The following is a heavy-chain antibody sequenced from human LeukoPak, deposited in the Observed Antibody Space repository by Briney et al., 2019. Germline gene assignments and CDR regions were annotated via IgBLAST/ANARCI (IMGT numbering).Heavy chain of an antibody. CDR3: ARERVENQQLVGGNY. D-gene: IGHD6-6*01. Sequence: GGSLRLSCAASGFSVSSNYMSWVRQAPGKGLEWVSVIYSGGSTYYADSVKGRFTISRDNSKNTLYLQMNSLRAEDTAVYYCARERVENQQLVGGNYWGQGTLVTVSS. V-gene: IGHV3-53*01. J-gene: IGHJ4*02. CDR1: GFSVSSNY. CDR2: IYSGGST.